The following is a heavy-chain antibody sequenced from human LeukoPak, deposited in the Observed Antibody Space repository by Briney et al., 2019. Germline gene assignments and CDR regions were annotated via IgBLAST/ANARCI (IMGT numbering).Heavy chain of an antibody. J-gene: IGHJ6*02. CDR3: ARVGVGATFHYYGMDV. V-gene: IGHV3-48*02. Sequence: GGSLRLSCAASGFTFSSYCINWVRQAPGKGLEWISYISSSSCTIYYADSVKGRFTISRDNAKNSLYLQMNSLRDEDTAVYYCARVGVGATFHYYGMDVWGQGTTVTVSS. D-gene: IGHD1-26*01. CDR2: ISSSSCTI. CDR1: GFTFSSYC.